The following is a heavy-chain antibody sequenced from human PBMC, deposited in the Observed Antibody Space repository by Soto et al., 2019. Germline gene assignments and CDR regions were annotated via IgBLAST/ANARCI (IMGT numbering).Heavy chain of an antibody. V-gene: IGHV3-23*01. CDR3: AKGPGSRGIDY. J-gene: IGHJ4*02. CDR2: LTASGGNT. CDR1: GFTFGAYA. Sequence: EVQLLQSGGGLVQPGGSLRLSCAASGFTFGAYALTWVRQVPGKGLEWISTLTASGGNTNHAESVKGRFTVSRDNAKDTLLLEMHSLRAEDTGIYYCAKGPGSRGIDYWGQGTLVTVSS. D-gene: IGHD1-1*01.